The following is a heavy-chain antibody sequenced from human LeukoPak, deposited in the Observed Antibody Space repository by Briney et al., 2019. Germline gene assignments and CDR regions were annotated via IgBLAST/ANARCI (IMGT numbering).Heavy chain of an antibody. Sequence: GGSLRLSCAASGFTFSSYAMHWVRQAPGKGLEWVAVISYDGSNKYYADSVKGRFIISRDNAKNSLYLQMNSLKAEDTALYFCAKGKPRGDYYGSGIYFYFDYWGQGALVTVSS. CDR1: GFTFSSYA. CDR3: AKGKPRGDYYGSGIYFYFDY. CDR2: ISYDGSNK. V-gene: IGHV3-30*04. J-gene: IGHJ4*02. D-gene: IGHD3-10*01.